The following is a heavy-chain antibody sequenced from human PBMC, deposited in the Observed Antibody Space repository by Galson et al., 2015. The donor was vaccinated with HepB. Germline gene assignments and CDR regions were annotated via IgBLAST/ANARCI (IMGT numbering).Heavy chain of an antibody. CDR1: GYSFTSYW. D-gene: IGHD1-1*01. CDR2: IDPSDSYT. J-gene: IGHJ4*02. V-gene: IGHV5-10-1*01. CDR3: ARTRIPYNWNDEGFDY. Sequence: QSGAEVKKPGESLRISCTGSGYSFTSYWISWVRQMPGKGLEWMGRIDPSDSYTNYSPSFQGHVTISADKSVSTAYLQWSSLKASDTAMYYCARTRIPYNWNDEGFDYWGQGTPVTVSS.